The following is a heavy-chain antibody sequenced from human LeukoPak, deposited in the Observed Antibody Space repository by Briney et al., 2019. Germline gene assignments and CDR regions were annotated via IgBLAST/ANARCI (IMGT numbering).Heavy chain of an antibody. CDR2: ISGSGGST. V-gene: IGHV3-23*01. CDR3: AKDTWYSSSSYLDY. CDR1: GFTFSSYG. D-gene: IGHD6-13*01. J-gene: IGHJ4*02. Sequence: GGSLRLSCAASGFTFSSYGMSWVRQAPGKGLEWVSAISGSGGSTYYADSVKGRFTISRDNSKNTLYLQMSSLRAEDTAVYYCAKDTWYSSSSYLDYWGQGTLVTVSS.